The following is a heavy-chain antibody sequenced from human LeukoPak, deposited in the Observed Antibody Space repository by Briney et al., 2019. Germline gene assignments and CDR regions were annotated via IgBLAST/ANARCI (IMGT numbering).Heavy chain of an antibody. D-gene: IGHD3-10*01. CDR3: ATHPDVWFKAYYFDY. J-gene: IGHJ4*02. Sequence: QTGGSLRLSCAASGFTFSSYGMHWVRQAPGKGLEWVAVISYDGSNKYYADSVKGRFTISRDNSKNTLYLQMNSLRAEDTAVYYCATHPDVWFKAYYFDYWGQGTLVTVSS. V-gene: IGHV3-30*03. CDR2: ISYDGSNK. CDR1: GFTFSSYG.